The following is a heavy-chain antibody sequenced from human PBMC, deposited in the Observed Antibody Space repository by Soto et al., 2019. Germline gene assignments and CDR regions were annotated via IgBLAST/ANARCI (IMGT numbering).Heavy chain of an antibody. V-gene: IGHV3-30*18. J-gene: IGHJ5*02. Sequence: QVQLVASGGGVVQPGESLKVACAASGFTVATTGMHWFRQTPGKGLEWVAMISHSGTSKVYIDSVQGRFTISRDNAKNSLYLQMSSLRPEDTAIYYCAKDWGSSGWFNWFNPWGQGVLVTVSS. D-gene: IGHD6-19*01. CDR3: AKDWGSSGWFNWFNP. CDR2: ISHSGTSK. CDR1: GFTVATTG.